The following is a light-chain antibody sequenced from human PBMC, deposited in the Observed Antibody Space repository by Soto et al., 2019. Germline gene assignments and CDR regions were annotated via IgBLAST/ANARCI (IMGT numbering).Light chain of an antibody. CDR1: QSVSSY. CDR2: DAS. J-gene: IGKJ1*01. Sequence: EIVLTQSPATLSLSPGERATLSCRASQSVSSYLAWYQQKPGQAPRLLIYDASNRATGIPARFSGSGSGKDFTLTISSLEPEDFAFYYCQQRGNWPGTFGQGTKVEIK. V-gene: IGKV3-11*01. CDR3: QQRGNWPGT.